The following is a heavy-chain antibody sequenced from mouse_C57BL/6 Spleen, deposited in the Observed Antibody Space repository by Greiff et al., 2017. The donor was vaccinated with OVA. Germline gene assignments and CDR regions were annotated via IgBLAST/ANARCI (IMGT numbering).Heavy chain of an antibody. CDR2: ISNGGGST. Sequence: EVKLMESGGGLVQPGGSLKLSCAASGFTFSDYYMYWVRQTPEKRLEWVAYISNGGGSTYYPDTVKGRFTISRDNAKNTLYLQMSRLKSEDTAMYYCARLIYYGSSPLYFDDWGQGTTLTVSS. J-gene: IGHJ2*01. D-gene: IGHD1-1*01. CDR1: GFTFSDYY. V-gene: IGHV5-12*01. CDR3: ARLIYYGSSPLYFDD.